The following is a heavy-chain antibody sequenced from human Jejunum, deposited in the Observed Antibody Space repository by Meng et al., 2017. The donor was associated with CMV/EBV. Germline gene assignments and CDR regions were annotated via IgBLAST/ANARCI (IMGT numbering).Heavy chain of an antibody. CDR2: TYYRSKWWYN. D-gene: IGHD3-22*01. CDR1: GDSVFSYSAT. CDR3: ARGDRNGHYLDY. V-gene: IGHV6-1*01. Sequence: GDSVFSYSATWNWIRQSPSRGLEWLGRTYYRSKWWYNDNAVSLRGRITINADASKNQFSLQLNSVTPEDTAVYYCARGDRNGHYLDYWGQGALVTVSS. J-gene: IGHJ4*02.